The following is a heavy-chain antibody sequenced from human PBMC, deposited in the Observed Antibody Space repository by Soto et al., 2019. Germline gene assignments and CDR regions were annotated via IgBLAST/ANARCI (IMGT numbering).Heavy chain of an antibody. Sequence: QVQLVQSGAEVKKPGSSVKVSCKASGGTFSSYAISWVRQAPGQGLEWMGGIIPIFGTANYAQKFQGRVTITADESTGTAYMELSSLRSEDTAVYYCAGGPPPVTLGYCSGGSCYGMDVWGQGTTVTVSS. CDR2: IIPIFGTA. CDR1: GGTFSSYA. J-gene: IGHJ6*02. V-gene: IGHV1-69*01. CDR3: AGGPPPVTLGYCSGGSCYGMDV. D-gene: IGHD2-15*01.